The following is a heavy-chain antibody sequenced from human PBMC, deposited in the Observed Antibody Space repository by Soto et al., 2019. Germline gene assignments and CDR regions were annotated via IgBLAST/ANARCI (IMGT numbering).Heavy chain of an antibody. CDR3: GRPGGDFVLPSDD. D-gene: IGHD2-21*02. Sequence: SETLSLTCSVSGASIDSSAYYWAWIRQPPGKGLEWIGSIFYSGTAYYSPSLAGRVTMSVDTSKNQFSVNLNSVTAADTAVYFGGRPGGDFVLPSDDWGPGTLVPVAS. V-gene: IGHV4-39*01. CDR2: IFYSGTA. CDR1: GASIDSSAYY. J-gene: IGHJ4*02.